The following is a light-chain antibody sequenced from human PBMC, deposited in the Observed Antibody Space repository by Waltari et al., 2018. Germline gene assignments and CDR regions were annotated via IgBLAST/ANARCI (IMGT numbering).Light chain of an antibody. CDR2: QDN. J-gene: IGLJ3*02. V-gene: IGLV3-1*01. CDR1: KLGDKY. Sequence: SYELTQPPSVSVSPGQTATITCSGDKLGDKYVCWYQKKPGQSPVVVIYQDNNRPSGIPERFSGSNSGNTATLTISGTQPLDEADYYCQAWDSSTVVFAGGTKLTVL. CDR3: QAWDSSTVV.